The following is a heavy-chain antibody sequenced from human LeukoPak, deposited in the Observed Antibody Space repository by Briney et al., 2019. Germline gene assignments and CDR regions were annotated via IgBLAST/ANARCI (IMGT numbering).Heavy chain of an antibody. CDR1: GYTFTSYG. Sequence: ASVKVSCTASGYTFTSYGISWVRQAPGQGLEWMGWISAYNGNTNYAQKLQGRVTMTTDTSTSTAYMELRSLRSDDTAVYYCARVNTIFGVVITPSIYYYMDVWGKGTTVTVSS. D-gene: IGHD3-3*01. CDR3: ARVNTIFGVVITPSIYYYMDV. J-gene: IGHJ6*03. CDR2: ISAYNGNT. V-gene: IGHV1-18*01.